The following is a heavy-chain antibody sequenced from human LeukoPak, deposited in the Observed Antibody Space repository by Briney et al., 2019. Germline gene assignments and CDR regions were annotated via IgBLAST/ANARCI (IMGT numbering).Heavy chain of an antibody. CDR1: GFTFSSYP. V-gene: IGHV3-23*01. CDR3: ANARGRITMSLDY. D-gene: IGHD3-10*02. Sequence: PGGSLRLSCAASGFTFSSYPMSWVRQAPGKGLEWVSSITGSGVGTYYADSVKGRFTISRDNSKNTLYLQMNSLRAEDTAVYYCANARGRITMSLDYWGQGTLVTVSS. CDR2: ITGSGVGT. J-gene: IGHJ4*02.